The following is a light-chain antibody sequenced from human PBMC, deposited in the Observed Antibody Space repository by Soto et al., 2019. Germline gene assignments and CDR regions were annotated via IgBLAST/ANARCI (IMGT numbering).Light chain of an antibody. V-gene: IGKV3-15*01. CDR2: GAS. CDR3: QQYSSWPRT. J-gene: IGKJ1*01. CDR1: QSVDIN. Sequence: EIVLTQSPATLSVSPGERVTLSCRASQSVDINLAWYQQKPGQAPRLLIYGASTRATDMSGTFSGRGSGTEFTLTISNVRPEDFAVYYCQQYSSWPRTFGQGTKVEIK.